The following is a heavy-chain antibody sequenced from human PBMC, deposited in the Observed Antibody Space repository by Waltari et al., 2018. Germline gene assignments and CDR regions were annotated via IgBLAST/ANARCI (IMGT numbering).Heavy chain of an antibody. Sequence: QLQLQESGPGLVKPSETLSLTCTVSGGPISSSSYYWGWIRQPPGKGLEWIGSIYYSGSTYYNPSLKSRVTISVDTSKNQFSLKLSSVTAADTVVYYCARRSGAADAFDIWGQGTMVTVSS. CDR1: GGPISSSSYY. D-gene: IGHD6-13*01. CDR3: ARRSGAADAFDI. CDR2: IYYSGST. J-gene: IGHJ3*02. V-gene: IGHV4-39*01.